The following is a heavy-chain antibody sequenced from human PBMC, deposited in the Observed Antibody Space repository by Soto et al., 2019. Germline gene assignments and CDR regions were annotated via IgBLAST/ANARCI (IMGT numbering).Heavy chain of an antibody. CDR3: AKGGRWYSSGWYLTCFDY. CDR2: ISGSGGST. J-gene: IGHJ4*02. D-gene: IGHD6-19*01. Sequence: EVQLLESGGGLVQPGGSLRLSCAAFGFTFSSYAMSWVRQAPGKGLEWVSAISGSGGSTYYADSVKGRFTISRDNSKNTLYLQMNSLRAEDTAVYSCAKGGRWYSSGWYLTCFDYWGQGTLVTVSS. V-gene: IGHV3-23*01. CDR1: GFTFSSYA.